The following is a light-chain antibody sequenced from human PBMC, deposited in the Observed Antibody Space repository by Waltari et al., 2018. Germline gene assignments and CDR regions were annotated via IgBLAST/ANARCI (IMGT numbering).Light chain of an antibody. CDR1: QSVGTY. CDR3: QQRGSWPPMYT. V-gene: IGKV3-11*01. J-gene: IGKJ2*01. Sequence: EIVLTHSPATLSLSPGERATLSCRSSQSVGTYLAWYQQKPGPAPRLLIYDASYRATGIPARFSGSGSGTDFALTISSLEPDDFAVYYCQQRGSWPPMYTFGQGTKVEIK. CDR2: DAS.